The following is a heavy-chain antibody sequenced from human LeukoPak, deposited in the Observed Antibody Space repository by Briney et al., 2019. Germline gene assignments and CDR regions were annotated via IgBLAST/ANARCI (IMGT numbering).Heavy chain of an antibody. Sequence: GGSLRLSCAASGFTFSSYVMHWVRQAPGKGLEWVAVISYDGSNKYYADSVKGRFTISRDNSKNTLYLQMNSLRAEDTAVYYCAKDGDGSADYWGQGTLVTVSS. CDR1: GFTFSSYV. J-gene: IGHJ4*02. V-gene: IGHV3-30*18. CDR2: ISYDGSNK. D-gene: IGHD3-10*01. CDR3: AKDGDGSADY.